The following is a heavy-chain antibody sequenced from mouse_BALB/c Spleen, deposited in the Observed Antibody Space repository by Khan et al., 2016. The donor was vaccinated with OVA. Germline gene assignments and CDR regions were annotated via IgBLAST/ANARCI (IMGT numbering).Heavy chain of an antibody. Sequence: EVELVESGGGLVKPGGSLKLSCAASGFTFSTFVMSWVRQTPEKRLEWVATISSAGTYNYYPDSVKGRFTISRDNAKNTLYVQMNSLRSEDTAMYYCANGNYGWFAYWGQGTLVTVSA. J-gene: IGHJ3*01. CDR2: ISSAGTYN. CDR3: ANGNYGWFAY. D-gene: IGHD2-1*01. V-gene: IGHV5-9-1*01. CDR1: GFTFSTFV.